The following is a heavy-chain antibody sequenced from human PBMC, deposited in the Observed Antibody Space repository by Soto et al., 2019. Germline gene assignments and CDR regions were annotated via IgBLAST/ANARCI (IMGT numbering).Heavy chain of an antibody. V-gene: IGHV1-69*01. CDR2: INPIFGTA. J-gene: IGHJ3*02. CDR1: GGTFSSYA. CDR3: ARGLDDRSGYYYSGAFDI. D-gene: IGHD3-22*01. Sequence: QVQLVQSGAEVKKPGSSVKVSCKASGGTFSSYAISWVRQAPGQGLEWMGGINPIFGTANYAQKFQGRVTMTADDSKSTADMELSSRRPEDTAVYYCARGLDDRSGYYYSGAFDIGGQGTRVTVSS.